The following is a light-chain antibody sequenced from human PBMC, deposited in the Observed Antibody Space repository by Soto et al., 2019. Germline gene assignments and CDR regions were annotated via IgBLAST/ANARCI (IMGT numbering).Light chain of an antibody. V-gene: IGLV2-11*01. CDR2: DVS. CDR3: CSYAGSYTVV. J-gene: IGLJ2*01. Sequence: QSALTQPRSVSGSPGQSVTLSCTGTSSDVGGYNYVSWYQQHPGKAPKLMIYDVSKRPSGVPDRFSGSKSGNTASLTISGLQAEDAADYYCCSYAGSYTVVFGGGTKLTVL. CDR1: SSDVGGYNY.